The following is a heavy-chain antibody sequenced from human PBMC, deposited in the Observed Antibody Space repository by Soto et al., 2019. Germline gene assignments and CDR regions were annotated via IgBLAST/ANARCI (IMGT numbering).Heavy chain of an antibody. CDR2: IIPIFGTA. V-gene: IGHV1-69*13. CDR1: GRTFTSYA. CDR3: ARDKPTSSLEWLSPNYYYYGMDV. Sequence: ASVKIACKASGRTFTSYAITWVRQAPGQWIEWMAGIIPIFGTANYAQKFQGRVTITADESTRTAYMELSSLRSQYPALYYCARDKPTSSLEWLSPNYYYYGMDVWGQGTTVTVSS. J-gene: IGHJ6*02. D-gene: IGHD3-3*01.